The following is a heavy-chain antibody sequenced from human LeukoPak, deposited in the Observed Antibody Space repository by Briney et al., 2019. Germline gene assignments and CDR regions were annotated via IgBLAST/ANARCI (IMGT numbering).Heavy chain of an antibody. Sequence: KAGESLKISCKGSGYSFTTYWIGWVRQMPGKGLEWMGIIYPGDSDTSYSPSFQGQVTISADKSISTAYLQWSSLKASDTAMYYCARLPTSPWYYDPTAFDIWGQGTMVTVSS. V-gene: IGHV5-51*01. J-gene: IGHJ3*02. CDR1: GYSFTTYW. D-gene: IGHD3-22*01. CDR3: ARLPTSPWYYDPTAFDI. CDR2: IYPGDSDT.